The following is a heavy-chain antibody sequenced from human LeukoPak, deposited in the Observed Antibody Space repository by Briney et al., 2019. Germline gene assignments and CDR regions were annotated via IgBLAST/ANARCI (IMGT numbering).Heavy chain of an antibody. Sequence: SSQTPSLTCTVSGGSISSGDYYWSWIRQPPGKGLEWIGYIYYSGSTYYNPSLKSRVTISVDTSKNQFSLKLSSVTAADTAVYYCARDSADTAMALYYYYMDVWGKGTTVTVSS. CDR3: ARDSADTAMALYYYYMDV. CDR2: IYYSGST. D-gene: IGHD5-18*01. V-gene: IGHV4-30-4*08. CDR1: GGSISSGDYY. J-gene: IGHJ6*03.